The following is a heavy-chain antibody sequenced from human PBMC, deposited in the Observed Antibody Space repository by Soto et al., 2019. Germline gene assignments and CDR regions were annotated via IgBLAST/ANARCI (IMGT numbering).Heavy chain of an antibody. D-gene: IGHD4-17*01. V-gene: IGHV1-18*01. CDR3: ARYRGDPYWYFDL. CDR1: GYTFTEYD. CDR2: ISVYNDNR. Sequence: QVQLVQSGAEVRKPGASVKVSCKASGYTFTEYDISWVRQAPGQGLEWMGWISVYNDNRHYAEKVQGRVTLTIDKSTSTAYMEMRSLISDDTAIYSCARYRGDPYWYFDLWGRGTLVTVSS. J-gene: IGHJ2*01.